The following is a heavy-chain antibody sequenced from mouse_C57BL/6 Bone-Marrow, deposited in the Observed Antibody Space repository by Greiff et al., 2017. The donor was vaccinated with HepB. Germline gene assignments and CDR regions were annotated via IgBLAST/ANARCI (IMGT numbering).Heavy chain of an antibody. J-gene: IGHJ4*01. CDR2: ISNGGGST. CDR1: GFTFSDYY. D-gene: IGHD1-1*01. CDR3: ARHLYYGTSYYAMDY. Sequence: DVMLVESGGGLVQPGGSLKLSCAASGFTFSDYYMYWVRQTPEKRLEWVAYISNGGGSTYYPDTVKGRFTISRDNAKNTLYLQMSRLKSEDTAMYYCARHLYYGTSYYAMDYWGQGTSVTVSS. V-gene: IGHV5-12*01.